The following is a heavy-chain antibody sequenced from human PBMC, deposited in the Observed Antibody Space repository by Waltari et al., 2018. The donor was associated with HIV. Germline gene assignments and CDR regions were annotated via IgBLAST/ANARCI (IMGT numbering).Heavy chain of an antibody. J-gene: IGHJ4*02. CDR3: ARDQGGIAVAGTPGDY. Sequence: QVQLVQSGAEVKKPGASVKVPCKASGKTFTGYCMPWGRQAAGQGLEWRGWINHNSGGTNYAQKFQGRVTMTRDTSISTAYMELSRLRSDDTAVYYCARDQGGIAVAGTPGDYWGQGTLVTVSS. CDR2: INHNSGGT. V-gene: IGHV1-2*02. CDR1: GKTFTGYC. D-gene: IGHD6-19*01.